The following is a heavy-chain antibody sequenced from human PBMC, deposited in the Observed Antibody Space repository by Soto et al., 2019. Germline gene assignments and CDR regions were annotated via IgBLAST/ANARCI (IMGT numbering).Heavy chain of an antibody. CDR2: INPMFKST. V-gene: IGHV1-69*01. Sequence: QVQLVQSGAEGKKPGSSVKVSCEAPGGTFDHAAITWVRQAPGQGLEWVGGINPMFKSTHYAQKFQGRVTMTADAVTSTAFMELRALTSDDAGVYYCARHIFAADYWGQGTLLVVSS. CDR3: ARHIFAADY. CDR1: GGTFDHAA. J-gene: IGHJ4*02. D-gene: IGHD2-21*01.